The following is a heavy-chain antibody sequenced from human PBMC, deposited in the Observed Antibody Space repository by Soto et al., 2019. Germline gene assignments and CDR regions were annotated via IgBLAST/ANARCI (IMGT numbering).Heavy chain of an antibody. CDR1: GFTFSSFA. V-gene: IGHV3-30*18. CDR3: AKALGELSPESYDY. D-gene: IGHD3-16*02. Sequence: QVQLVESGGGVVQAGRSLTLSCAASGFTFSSFAMHWVRQAPGRGLEWVAVISYDGSEKSYADSVKGRFIISRDNSKNTLILQMNSLRLDDTAVYYCAKALGELSPESYDYWGQGTLIPVSS. J-gene: IGHJ4*02. CDR2: ISYDGSEK.